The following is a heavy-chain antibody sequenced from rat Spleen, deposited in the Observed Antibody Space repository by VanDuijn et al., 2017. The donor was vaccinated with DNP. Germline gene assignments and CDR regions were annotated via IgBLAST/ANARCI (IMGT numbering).Heavy chain of an antibody. CDR3: AGRPPPTRGPFDY. D-gene: IGHD1-4*01. J-gene: IGHJ2*01. Sequence: EVQLVESGGGLVQPGNSLKLSCAASGFTFSDYAMAWVRQSLRKGLEWVAVIIYDGSNTHYRDSVKGRFTISRDNAKSTLYLQMDSLRSEDTATYYCAGRPPPTRGPFDYWGQGVTVTVSS. CDR1: GFTFSDYA. CDR2: IIYDGSNT. V-gene: IGHV5-17*01.